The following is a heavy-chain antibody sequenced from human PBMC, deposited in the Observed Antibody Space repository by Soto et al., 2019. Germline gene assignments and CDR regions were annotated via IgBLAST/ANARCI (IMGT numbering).Heavy chain of an antibody. CDR1: GYTFTNYG. V-gene: IGHV1-18*01. Sequence: ASVKVSCKASGYTFTNYGISWVRQAPGQGLEWMRWINTYNGNTNHAQKLQGRVTMTTDTSTSTAYMELRSLRSDDTAVYYCARGVGSGTYYNQYNWFDPWGQGTLVTVSS. D-gene: IGHD3-10*01. CDR2: INTYNGNT. CDR3: ARGVGSGTYYNQYNWFDP. J-gene: IGHJ5*02.